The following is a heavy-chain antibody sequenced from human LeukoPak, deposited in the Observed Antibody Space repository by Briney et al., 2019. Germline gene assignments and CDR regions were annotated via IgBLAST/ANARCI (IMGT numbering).Heavy chain of an antibody. Sequence: GGSLRLSCAASGFTFSSYAMSWVRQAPGKGLEWVSAINGSGGSTYYADSVKGRFTISRDNSKNTLYLQMNSLRAEDTAVYYCAKDAPCSGGSCYPPPFDYWGQGTLVTVSS. CDR2: INGSGGST. D-gene: IGHD2-15*01. V-gene: IGHV3-23*01. CDR1: GFTFSSYA. J-gene: IGHJ4*02. CDR3: AKDAPCSGGSCYPPPFDY.